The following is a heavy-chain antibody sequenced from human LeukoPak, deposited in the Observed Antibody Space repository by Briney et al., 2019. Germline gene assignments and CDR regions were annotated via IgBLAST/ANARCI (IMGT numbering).Heavy chain of an antibody. D-gene: IGHD2-21*01. CDR3: ARGPADSLAY. CDR1: GGSISSHY. CDR2: IYYSGST. J-gene: IGHJ4*02. V-gene: IGHV4-59*11. Sequence: PSETLSLTCTVSGGSISSHYWSWIRQPPGKGLEWIGYIYYSGSTNYNPSLKSRVTISVDTSKNQFSLKLSSVTAADTAVYYCARGPADSLAYWGQGTLVTVSS.